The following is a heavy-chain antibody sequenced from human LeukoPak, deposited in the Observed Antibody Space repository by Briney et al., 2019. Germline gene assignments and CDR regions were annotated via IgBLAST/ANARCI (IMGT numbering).Heavy chain of an antibody. J-gene: IGHJ4*02. CDR2: ISAYNGNT. CDR3: AREFPSDYGGNPVSDY. CDR1: GYTFTSYG. D-gene: IGHD4-23*01. V-gene: IGHV1-18*01. Sequence: GASVKVSCKASGYTFTSYGISWVRQAPGQGREWMGWISAYNGNTNYAQKLQGRVTMTTDTSTSTAYMELRSLRSDDTAVYYCAREFPSDYGGNPVSDYWGQGTLVTVSS.